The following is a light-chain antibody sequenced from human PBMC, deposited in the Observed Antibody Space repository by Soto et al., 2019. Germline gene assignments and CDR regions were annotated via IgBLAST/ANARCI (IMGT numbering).Light chain of an antibody. J-gene: IGKJ3*01. V-gene: IGKV3-15*01. CDR3: QHYNNWPFT. Sequence: EIVMTQSPATLSVSPGERATLSCRASQSCSSNLACYQQKPCQAPTLLIFGASARATGIPARFRGSGSGTEFTLTISSLQSEDFAVYYCQHYNNWPFTLGQGTKVDI. CDR1: QSCSSN. CDR2: GAS.